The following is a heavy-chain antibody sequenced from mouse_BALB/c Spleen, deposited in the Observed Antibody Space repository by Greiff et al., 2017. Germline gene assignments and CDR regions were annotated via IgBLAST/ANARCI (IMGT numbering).Heavy chain of an antibody. Sequence: LVESGAELVKPGASVKLSCTASGFNIKDTYMHWVKQRPEQGLEWIGRIDPANGNTKYDPKFQGKATITADTSSNTAYLQLSSLTSEDTAVYYCARSRYYFDYWGQGTTLTVSS. CDR2: IDPANGNT. V-gene: IGHV14-3*02. J-gene: IGHJ2*01. CDR1: GFNIKDTY. CDR3: ARSRYYFDY. D-gene: IGHD2-14*01.